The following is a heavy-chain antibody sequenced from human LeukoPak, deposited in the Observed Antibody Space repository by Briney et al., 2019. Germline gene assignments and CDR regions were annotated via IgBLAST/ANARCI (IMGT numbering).Heavy chain of an antibody. CDR3: ARARNYYDSSGYYYPGY. CDR1: GFTFISHA. V-gene: IGHV3-48*04. Sequence: GGSLRLSCATSGFTFISHAMHWVRQAPGKGLEWVSYISSSGSTIYYADSVKGRFTISRDNAKNSLYLQMNSLRAEDTAVYYCARARNYYDSSGYYYPGYWGQGTLVTVSS. CDR2: ISSSGSTI. J-gene: IGHJ4*02. D-gene: IGHD3-22*01.